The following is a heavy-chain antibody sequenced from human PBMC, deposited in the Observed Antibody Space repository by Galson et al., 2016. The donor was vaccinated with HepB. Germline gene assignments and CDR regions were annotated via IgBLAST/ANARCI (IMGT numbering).Heavy chain of an antibody. J-gene: IGHJ4*02. CDR2: INPSGGST. CDR1: GYTFTSFY. V-gene: IGHV1-46*01. CDR3: AREGGYDFWSGYLIDY. Sequence: SVKVSCKASGYTFTSFYMHWVRQAPGQGLEWMGIINPSGGSTSYAQKFQDRVTMTRDTSTSTVYMELSSLRSEDTAVYYCAREGGYDFWSGYLIDYWGQGTLVTVSS. D-gene: IGHD3-3*01.